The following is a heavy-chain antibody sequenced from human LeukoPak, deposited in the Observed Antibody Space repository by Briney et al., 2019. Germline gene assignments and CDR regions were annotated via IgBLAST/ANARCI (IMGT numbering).Heavy chain of an antibody. J-gene: IGHJ2*01. Sequence: ASVKVSCKVSGYTLTELSMHWVRQAPGKGLEWMGGFDPEDGETIYAQKFQGRVTMTEDTSTDTAYMELSSLRSEDTAVYYCATVGVDDHGDPHRVWYFDLWGRGTLVTVSS. CDR2: FDPEDGET. CDR1: GYTLTELS. V-gene: IGHV1-24*01. D-gene: IGHD4-17*01. CDR3: ATVGVDDHGDPHRVWYFDL.